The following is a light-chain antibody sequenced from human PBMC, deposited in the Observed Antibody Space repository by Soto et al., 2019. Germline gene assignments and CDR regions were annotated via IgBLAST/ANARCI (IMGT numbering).Light chain of an antibody. Sequence: EVVLTQSPGTLSLSPGERATLSCWASQSVGSYLVWYQQKPGQAPRLLIHGASSRATGIPDRFSGSGSGTDFTLTISRLEPEVFAWYYCQQYGNSPVTWGQGTKLEIK. CDR2: GAS. CDR1: QSVGSY. V-gene: IGKV3-20*01. CDR3: QQYGNSPVT. J-gene: IGKJ2*01.